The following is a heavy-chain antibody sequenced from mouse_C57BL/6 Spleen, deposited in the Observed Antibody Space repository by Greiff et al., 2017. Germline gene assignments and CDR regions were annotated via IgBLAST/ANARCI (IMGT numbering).Heavy chain of an antibody. CDR2: INPSNGGT. CDR1: GYTFTSYW. Sequence: QVHVKQPGTELVKPGASVKLSCKASGYTFTSYWMHWVKQRPGQGLEWIGNINPSNGGTNYNEKFKSKATLTVDKSSSTAYMQLSSLTSEDSAVYYCARTDWATWFAYWGQGTLVTVSA. CDR3: ARTDWATWFAY. J-gene: IGHJ3*01. D-gene: IGHD4-1*01. V-gene: IGHV1-53*01.